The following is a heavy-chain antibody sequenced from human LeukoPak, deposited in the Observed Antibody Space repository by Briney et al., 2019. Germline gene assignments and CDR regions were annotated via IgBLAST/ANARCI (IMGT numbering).Heavy chain of an antibody. Sequence: VSGPTLVKPTQTLTLTCTFSGFSLSTSGMCVSWIRQPPGKGLEWIGSIYYSGSTYYNPSLKSRVTISVDTSKNQFSLKLSSVTAADTAVYYCARLFSVPHSSGYLLDYWGQGTLVTVSS. CDR1: GFSLSTSGMC. CDR3: ARLFSVPHSSGYLLDY. CDR2: IYYSGST. D-gene: IGHD3-22*01. V-gene: IGHV4-39*01. J-gene: IGHJ4*02.